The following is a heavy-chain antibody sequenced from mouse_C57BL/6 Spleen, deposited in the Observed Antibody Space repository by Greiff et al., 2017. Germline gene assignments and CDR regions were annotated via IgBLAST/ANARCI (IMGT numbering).Heavy chain of an antibody. CDR2: IDPSDSET. J-gene: IGHJ1*03. V-gene: IGHV1-52*01. CDR1: GYTFTSYW. D-gene: IGHD2-5*01. CDR3: AAYYSNYWYFDV. Sequence: QVQLKQPGAELVRPGSSVKLSCKASGYTFTSYWMHWVKQRPIQGLEWIGNIDPSDSETHYNQKFKDKATLTVDKSSSTAYMQLSSLTSEDSAVYYCAAYYSNYWYFDVWGTGTTVTVSS.